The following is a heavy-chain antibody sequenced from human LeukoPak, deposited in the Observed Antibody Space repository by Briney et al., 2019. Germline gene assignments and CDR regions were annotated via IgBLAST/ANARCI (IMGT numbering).Heavy chain of an antibody. Sequence: ASVKVSCKASGYTFTSYAMHWVRQAPGQRLEWMGWINAGNGNTKYSQKFQGRVTLTRDTSASTAYMELSSLRSEDTAVNYGARDNIAAATNWFDPCGQGTLVTVSS. CDR3: ARDNIAAATNWFDP. CDR2: INAGNGNT. V-gene: IGHV1-3*01. CDR1: GYTFTSYA. J-gene: IGHJ5*02. D-gene: IGHD6-13*01.